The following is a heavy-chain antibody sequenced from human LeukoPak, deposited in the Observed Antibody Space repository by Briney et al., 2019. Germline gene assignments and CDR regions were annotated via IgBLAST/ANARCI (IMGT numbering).Heavy chain of an antibody. CDR1: GFTFSSYS. CDR3: AKARALGVRALYSYDMDV. CDR2: ISSTSSFI. D-gene: IGHD3-10*01. Sequence: GGSLRLSCAASGFTFSSYSMNWVRQAPGKGLEWVSVISSTSSFIYYGDSLKGRFTISRDNTKNSLSLQMNSLRPDDTALYYCAKARALGVRALYSYDMDVWGQGTTVTVSS. V-gene: IGHV3-21*03. J-gene: IGHJ6*02.